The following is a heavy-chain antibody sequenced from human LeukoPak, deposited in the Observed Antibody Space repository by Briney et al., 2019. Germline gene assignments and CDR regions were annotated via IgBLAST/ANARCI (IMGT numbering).Heavy chain of an antibody. D-gene: IGHD3-3*01. V-gene: IGHV3-11*01. CDR2: ISSSGSTI. Sequence: GGSLRLSCAASGFTFSDYYMSWIRQAPGKGLEWVSYISSSGSTIYYADSVKGRFTISRDNAKNSLYLQMNSLRAEDTAVYYCAREWHYDFWSGYYTVYYGMDVWGQGTTVTVSS. CDR1: GFTFSDYY. CDR3: AREWHYDFWSGYYTVYYGMDV. J-gene: IGHJ6*02.